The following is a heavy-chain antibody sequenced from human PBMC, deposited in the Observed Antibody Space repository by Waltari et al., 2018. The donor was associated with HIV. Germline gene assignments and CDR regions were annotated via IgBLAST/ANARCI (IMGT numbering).Heavy chain of an antibody. J-gene: IGHJ3*02. CDR3: VASWEPAGNDGLDI. Sequence: QVQLVESGGGVVQPGKSLRLSCAASGFTFSSYGMHWVRQAPGKGREWVAVIWFHGNNKYYANSGKGRFTISRDNSKNTLYLQLNSLRAEDTGVYYCVASWEPAGNDGLDIWGQGTTVTVSS. CDR1: GFTFSSYG. V-gene: IGHV3-33*01. D-gene: IGHD1-26*01. CDR2: IWFHGNNK.